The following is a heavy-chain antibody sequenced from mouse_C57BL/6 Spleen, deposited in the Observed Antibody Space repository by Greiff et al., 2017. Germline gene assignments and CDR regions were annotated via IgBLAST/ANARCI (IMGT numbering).Heavy chain of an antibody. D-gene: IGHD2-4*01. CDR1: GYSFTGYY. Sequence: VQLQQSGPELVKPGASVKISCKASGYSFTGYYMNWVKQRPEQSLEWIGEINPSTGGTTYNQKFKAKATLTVDTSSSTAYMQLSSLTSEDSAVYYCASYEYDEGDFEDWGQGTTLTVAS. J-gene: IGHJ2*01. V-gene: IGHV1-42*01. CDR3: ASYEYDEGDFED. CDR2: INPSTGGT.